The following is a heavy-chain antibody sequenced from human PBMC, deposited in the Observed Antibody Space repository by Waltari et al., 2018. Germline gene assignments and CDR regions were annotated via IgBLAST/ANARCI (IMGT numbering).Heavy chain of an antibody. Sequence: EVQLVESGGGLVQPGGSLRLSLAASGLTFDHPTLHWVRLVAGGGLKCVSAMSRNGGTIAYADSVKGRFTISRDNTKSSLHLQMHSLRTEDTAVYYCAKDMRLRGILIASVDFWGQGIPVTVSS. D-gene: IGHD3-10*01. CDR1: GLTFDHPT. J-gene: IGHJ4*02. CDR2: MSRNGGTI. V-gene: IGHV3-9*01. CDR3: AKDMRLRGILIASVDF.